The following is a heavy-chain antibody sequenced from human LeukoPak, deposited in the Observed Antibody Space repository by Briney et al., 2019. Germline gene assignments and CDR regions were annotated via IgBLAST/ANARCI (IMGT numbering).Heavy chain of an antibody. CDR1: GLSLSSNY. D-gene: IGHD3-10*01. J-gene: IGHJ4*02. CDR3: ARGMGVSMLCYFDY. Sequence: PGGSLRLSCAASGLSLSSNYMSWVRQAPGKGLEWVSVLYSDGITYYADSVKGRFTISRHNTKNTLYLQMNSLRAEDTAVYYCARGMGVSMLCYFDYWGQGTLVTVSS. V-gene: IGHV3-66*02. CDR2: LYSDGIT.